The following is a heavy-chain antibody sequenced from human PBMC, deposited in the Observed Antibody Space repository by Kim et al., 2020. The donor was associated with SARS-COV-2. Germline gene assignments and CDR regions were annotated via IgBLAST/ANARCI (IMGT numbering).Heavy chain of an antibody. Sequence: GGSLRLSCAASGFTFSSYSMHWVRQAPGKGLEWVAVISYDGSNKYYADSVKGRFTISRDNSKNTLYLQMNSLRAEDTAVYYCARGMRELFDAFDIWGQGTMVTVSS. CDR2: ISYDGSNK. J-gene: IGHJ3*02. D-gene: IGHD1-26*01. CDR1: GFTFSSYS. V-gene: IGHV3-30-3*01. CDR3: ARGMRELFDAFDI.